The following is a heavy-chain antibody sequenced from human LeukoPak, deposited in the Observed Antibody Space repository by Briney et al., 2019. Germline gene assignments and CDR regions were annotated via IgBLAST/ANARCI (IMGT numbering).Heavy chain of an antibody. CDR3: ARDNFRDFWSGYYRGNVYFDY. V-gene: IGHV3-7*01. J-gene: IGHJ4*02. Sequence: PGGSLRLSCAVSGFTFSSYWMSWVRQAPGKGLEWVASIKPDGSEKYYVDSVKGRFTISRDNAKNSLYLQMNSLRAEDTAVYYCARDNFRDFWSGYYRGNVYFDYWGQGTLVTVSS. CDR1: GFTFSSYW. D-gene: IGHD3-3*01. CDR2: IKPDGSEK.